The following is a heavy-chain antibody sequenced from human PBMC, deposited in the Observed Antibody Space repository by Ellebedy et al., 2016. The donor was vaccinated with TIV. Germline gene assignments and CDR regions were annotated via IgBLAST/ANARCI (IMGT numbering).Heavy chain of an antibody. Sequence: MPSETLSLTCTASGVSISGFHWTWTRQPPGKGLEWIGYIYFSGSSNYNPSLKSRVTMSVDTSKNQFSLNLSSVTAADTAVYYCARDPALPRGRFDTWGQGTLVTVSS. CDR2: IYFSGSS. CDR1: GVSISGFH. J-gene: IGHJ5*02. CDR3: ARDPALPRGRFDT. V-gene: IGHV4-59*12.